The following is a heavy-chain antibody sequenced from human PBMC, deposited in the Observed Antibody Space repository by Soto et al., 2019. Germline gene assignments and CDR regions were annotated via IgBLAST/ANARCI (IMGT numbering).Heavy chain of an antibody. CDR1: GFTVSSNH. D-gene: IGHD6-25*01. CDR2: IYNGDST. J-gene: IGHJ1*01. CDR3: ARDWGYNSGD. V-gene: IGHV3-53*01. Sequence: EVQLVESGGGLIQPGGSLRLSCAASGFTVSSNHMSWVRQAPGKGLEWVSLIYNGDSTYYADSAKGRFTISRDNSKNTLNLQMNSLRVEDTAVYYCARDWGYNSGDWGQGTLVTVSS.